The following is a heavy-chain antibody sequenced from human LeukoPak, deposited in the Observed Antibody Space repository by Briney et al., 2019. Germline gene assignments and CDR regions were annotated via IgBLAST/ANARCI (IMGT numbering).Heavy chain of an antibody. D-gene: IGHD4-17*01. CDR3: ARDSSVPYGITE. V-gene: IGHV3-23*01. CDR1: GFTFSSYA. CDR2: ISGGGSGT. Sequence: GGSLRLSCAPSGFTFSSYAMSWVRQAPGKGLEWVAVISGGGSGTYYADSVRGRSTISRDNSKNTLSLQMNSLRAEDTALYYCARDSSVPYGITEWGQGTLVTVSS. J-gene: IGHJ4*02.